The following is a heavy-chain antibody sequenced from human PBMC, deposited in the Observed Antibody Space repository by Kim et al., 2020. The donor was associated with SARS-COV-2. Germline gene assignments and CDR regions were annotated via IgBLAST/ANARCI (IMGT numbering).Heavy chain of an antibody. CDR3: AMAPRGGYDWGWFDP. CDR2: INAGNGNT. CDR1: GYTFTSYA. J-gene: IGHJ5*02. D-gene: IGHD5-12*01. V-gene: IGHV1-3*01. Sequence: ASVKVSCKASGYTFTSYAMHWVRQAPGQRLEWMGWINAGNGNTKYSQKFQGRVTITRDTSASTAYMELSSLRSEDTAVYYCAMAPRGGYDWGWFDPWGQGTLVTVSS.